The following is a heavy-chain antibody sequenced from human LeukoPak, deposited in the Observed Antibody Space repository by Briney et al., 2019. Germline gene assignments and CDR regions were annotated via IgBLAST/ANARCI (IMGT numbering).Heavy chain of an antibody. D-gene: IGHD6-13*01. CDR1: GGSISSSNW. CDR2: IYYSGST. J-gene: IGHJ3*02. V-gene: IGHV4-4*02. CDR3: AGFSSWYVVDI. Sequence: SRTLSLTCAVSGGSISSSNWWSWVRQPPGKGLEWIGYIYYSGSTNYSPSLKSRITISVDTSKNQFSLKLSSVTAADTAVYYCAGFSSWYVVDIWGQGTMVTVSS.